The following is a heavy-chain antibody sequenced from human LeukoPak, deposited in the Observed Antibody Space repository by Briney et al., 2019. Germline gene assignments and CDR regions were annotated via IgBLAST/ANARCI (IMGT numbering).Heavy chain of an antibody. Sequence: PGGSLRLSCAASGFTFSSYGMHWVRQAPGKGLEWVAVISYDGSNKYYADSVKGRFTISRDNSKNTLYLQMNSLRAEDTAVYYCAKDPEVVKGPFDIWGQGTMVTVSP. CDR3: AKDPEVVKGPFDI. V-gene: IGHV3-30*18. CDR1: GFTFSSYG. CDR2: ISYDGSNK. J-gene: IGHJ3*02. D-gene: IGHD3-22*01.